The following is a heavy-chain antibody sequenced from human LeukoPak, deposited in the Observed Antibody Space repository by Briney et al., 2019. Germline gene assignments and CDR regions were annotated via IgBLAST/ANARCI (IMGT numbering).Heavy chain of an antibody. CDR2: ISHSGRI. D-gene: IGHD3-10*01. V-gene: IGHV4-4*02. Sequence: SETLSLTCAVSGGSITSSNWWSWVRQPPGKGLEWIGEISHSGRINYNPSLKSRVTISLDTSKNQFSLKLTSVTAADTAVYYCARDSSVAHSGNYLYNWFGPWGQGTLVTVSS. CDR3: ARDSSVAHSGNYLYNWFGP. J-gene: IGHJ5*02. CDR1: GGSITSSNW.